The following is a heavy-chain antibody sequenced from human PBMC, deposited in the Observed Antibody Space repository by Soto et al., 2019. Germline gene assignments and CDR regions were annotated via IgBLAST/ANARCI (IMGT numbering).Heavy chain of an antibody. CDR1: GDSIISTNW. CDR2: IHHSGTT. Sequence: ETLSHTCAVSGDSIISTNWWNWVRQSPGKGLEWIVEIHHSGTTNYIPSLNSLVIISADESKNPFSLKLTSVTAADTAVYYCARVRQSCSRTSCYFVHWGQGTLGTVS. J-gene: IGHJ5*02. D-gene: IGHD2-2*01. CDR3: ARVRQSCSRTSCYFVH. V-gene: IGHV4-4*02.